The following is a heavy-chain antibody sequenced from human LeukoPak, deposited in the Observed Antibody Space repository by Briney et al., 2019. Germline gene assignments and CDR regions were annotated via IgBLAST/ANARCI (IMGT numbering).Heavy chain of an antibody. CDR2: IKEDGSEK. V-gene: IGHV3-7*05. CDR3: ARDFNVDY. D-gene: IGHD2-8*01. Sequence: GGSLRLACAASGFTFSSYWMSWVRQAPGKGLERVANIKEDGSEKYYVDSVKGRFTISRDNAKNSLYLQMNSLSAEDTAVYYCARDFNVDYWGQGTLVTVSS. J-gene: IGHJ4*02. CDR1: GFTFSSYW.